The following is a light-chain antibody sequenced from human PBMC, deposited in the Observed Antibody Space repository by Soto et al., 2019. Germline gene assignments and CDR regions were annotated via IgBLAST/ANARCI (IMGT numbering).Light chain of an antibody. Sequence: DIVMTQSPDSLAVSLGERATINCKSSQSVLYSSNNKNYLAWYQQKPGQPPKLLIYWASTRESGVPDRFSGSGSGTDFTLTICSLQAEDVAVYYCQQYYSTPRAWTFGQGTKVEIK. J-gene: IGKJ1*01. V-gene: IGKV4-1*01. CDR1: QSVLYSSNNKNY. CDR3: QQYYSTPRAWT. CDR2: WAS.